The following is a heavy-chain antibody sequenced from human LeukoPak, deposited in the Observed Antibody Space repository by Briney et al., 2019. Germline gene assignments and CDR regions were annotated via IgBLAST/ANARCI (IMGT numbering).Heavy chain of an antibody. CDR2: INPNSGGT. Sequence: ASVKVSCKASGYTFTSYGISWVRQAPGQGLEWMGWINPNSGGTNYAQKFQGRVTMTRDTSISTAYMELSRLRSDDTAVYYCATRGDCYSICYWGQGTLVTVSS. J-gene: IGHJ4*02. D-gene: IGHD2-21*02. V-gene: IGHV1-2*02. CDR1: GYTFTSYG. CDR3: ATRGDCYSICY.